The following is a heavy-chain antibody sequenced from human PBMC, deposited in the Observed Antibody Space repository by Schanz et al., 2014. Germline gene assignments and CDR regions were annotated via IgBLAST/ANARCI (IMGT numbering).Heavy chain of an antibody. Sequence: EVQLVESGGGLVQPGGSLRLSCVASGFAFSSFAMTWVRQAPGRGLEWVSSISTSGTYMYIADSLKGRFTISRDNAKNSLYLQMNSLRAEDTAVYYCARSRSGFYFDYWGQGTLVTVSA. J-gene: IGHJ4*02. CDR1: GFAFSSFA. V-gene: IGHV3-21*01. CDR3: ARSRSGFYFDY. CDR2: ISTSGTYM. D-gene: IGHD1-26*01.